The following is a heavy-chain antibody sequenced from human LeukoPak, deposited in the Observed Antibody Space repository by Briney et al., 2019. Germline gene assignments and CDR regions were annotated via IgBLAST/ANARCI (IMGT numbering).Heavy chain of an antibody. Sequence: ASVKVSCKASGYTFTGYYMHWVRQAPGQGLEWMGWINPNSGGTNYAQKFQGRVTMTRDTSISTAYMELSRLRSDDTAVYYCAREDDTGEGFDYWGQGTLVTVSS. CDR1: GYTFTGYY. CDR2: INPNSGGT. J-gene: IGHJ4*02. D-gene: IGHD3-16*01. CDR3: AREDDTGEGFDY. V-gene: IGHV1-2*02.